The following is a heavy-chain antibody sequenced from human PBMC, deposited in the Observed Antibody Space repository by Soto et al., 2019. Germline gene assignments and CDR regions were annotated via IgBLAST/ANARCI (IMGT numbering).Heavy chain of an antibody. D-gene: IGHD2-2*01. Sequence: QVQLVQSGAEVKKPGASVKVSCKASGYTFTSYDINWVRQATGQGLEWMGWMNPNSGNTGYAQKFQGRVTMTRNTTKRTAHMELGSMRSDDTAGSSCAKHFPVSADFVPAALGDYDCDGMDVWGQGTTVTVSS. CDR3: AKHFPVSADFVPAALGDYDCDGMDV. J-gene: IGHJ6*02. V-gene: IGHV1-8*01. CDR2: MNPNSGNT. CDR1: GYTFTSYD.